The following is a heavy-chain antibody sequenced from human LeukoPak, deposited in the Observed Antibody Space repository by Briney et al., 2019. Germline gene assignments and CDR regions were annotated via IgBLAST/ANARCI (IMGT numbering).Heavy chain of an antibody. CDR3: ARANGRLGELSLYQGSYYFDY. Sequence: SETLSLTCTVSGGSISSSSYYWGWIRQPPGKGLEWIGSIYYSGSTYYNPSLKSRVTISVDTSKNQFSLKLSSVTAADTAVYYCARANGRLGELSLYQGSYYFDYWGQGTLVTVSS. V-gene: IGHV4-39*07. D-gene: IGHD3-16*02. J-gene: IGHJ4*02. CDR2: IYYSGST. CDR1: GGSISSSSYY.